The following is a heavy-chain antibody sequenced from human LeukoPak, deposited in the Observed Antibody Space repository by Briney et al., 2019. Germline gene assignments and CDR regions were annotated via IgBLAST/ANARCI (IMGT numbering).Heavy chain of an antibody. CDR1: GFTFSSYW. J-gene: IGHJ6*03. CDR3: AREGRFGESGSAYYYYYMDV. D-gene: IGHD3-10*01. Sequence: HSGGSLRLSCAASGFTFSSYWMSWVRQAPGKGLEWVANIKQDGSEKYYVDSVKGRFTISRDNAKNSLYLQMNSLRAEDTAVYYCAREGRFGESGSAYYYYYMDVWGKGTTVTISS. CDR2: IKQDGSEK. V-gene: IGHV3-7*01.